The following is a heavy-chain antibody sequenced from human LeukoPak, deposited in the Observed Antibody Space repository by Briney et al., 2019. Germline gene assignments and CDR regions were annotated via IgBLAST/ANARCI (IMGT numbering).Heavy chain of an antibody. Sequence: GGSLRLSCEASGFTFSSYAMSWFRQAPGKGLEWVSVISGSGDSTYYADSVEGRCTISRDNSKDALYLQMNSLRAEDTAVYYCARVGYSGYDYDYWGQGTLVTVSS. D-gene: IGHD5-12*01. J-gene: IGHJ4*02. V-gene: IGHV3-23*01. CDR3: ARVGYSGYDYDY. CDR2: ISGSGDST. CDR1: GFTFSSYA.